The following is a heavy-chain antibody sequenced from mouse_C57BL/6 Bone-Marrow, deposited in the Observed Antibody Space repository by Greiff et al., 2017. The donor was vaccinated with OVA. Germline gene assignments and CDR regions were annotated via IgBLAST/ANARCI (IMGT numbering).Heavy chain of an antibody. D-gene: IGHD1-1*01. CDR2: ISSGGSYT. J-gene: IGHJ3*01. CDR1: GFTFSSYG. CDR3: ARQDMGYCYGSSFWFAY. V-gene: IGHV5-6*01. Sequence: EVKLMESGGDLVKPGGSLKLSCAASGFTFSSYGMSWVRQTPDKRLEWVATISSGGSYTYYPDSVKGRFTISRDNAKNTLYLQMSSLKSEDTAMYYCARQDMGYCYGSSFWFAYWGQGTLVTVSA.